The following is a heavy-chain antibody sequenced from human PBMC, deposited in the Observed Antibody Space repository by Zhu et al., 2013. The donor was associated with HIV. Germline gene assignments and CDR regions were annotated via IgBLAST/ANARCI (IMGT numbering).Heavy chain of an antibody. J-gene: IGHJ6*03. CDR2: IYHTGST. Sequence: QVQLQQWGAGLLKPSETPVPHLRCLWWVLQWLLLELDPPAPRKGLEWIGEIYHTGSTNYNPSLKSRVTISVDTSKNQFSLKLSSVTAADTAVYYCARAEEPYMDVWGKGTTVTVSS. CDR3: ARAEEPYMDV. CDR1: WVLQWLL. D-gene: IGHD1-1*01. V-gene: IGHV4-34*01.